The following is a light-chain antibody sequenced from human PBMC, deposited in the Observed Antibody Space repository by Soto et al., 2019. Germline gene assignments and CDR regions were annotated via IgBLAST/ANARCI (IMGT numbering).Light chain of an antibody. Sequence: VVTQSPATLSVFPGETATLSCRASQSVSSDLACYQQRPGQAPRLLIYGASTRATGIPARFRGSGSGTEFRLSISSLQSGDFATYYCQQYNTWHPKMAFGRGTKVEIK. CDR3: QQYNTWHPKMA. J-gene: IGKJ1*01. CDR1: QSVSSD. CDR2: GAS. V-gene: IGKV3-15*01.